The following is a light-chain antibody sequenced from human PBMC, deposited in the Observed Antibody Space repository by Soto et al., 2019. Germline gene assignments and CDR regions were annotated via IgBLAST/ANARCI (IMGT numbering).Light chain of an antibody. CDR2: GAS. CDR3: QQFNVWHRT. CDR1: QSVGSN. Sequence: EIVMTQSPATLSVSPGERATLSCRASQSVGSNLAWYQQKPGQAPRLLIYGASTRATDIPARFSGSGSGTEFALTINSLQSGDSAVYFCQQFNVWHRTFGQGTKVDIK. J-gene: IGKJ1*01. V-gene: IGKV3-15*01.